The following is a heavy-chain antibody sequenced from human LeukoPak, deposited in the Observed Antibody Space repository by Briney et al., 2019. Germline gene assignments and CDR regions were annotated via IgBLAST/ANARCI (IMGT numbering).Heavy chain of an antibody. V-gene: IGHV4-61*02. Sequence: SQTLSLTCTVSGGSISSGSYYWSWIRQPAGKGLEWIGRIYTSGSTNYNPSLKSRVTISVDTSKNQFSLKLSSVTAADTAVYYCARATSSYFYYMDVWGKGTTVTISS. CDR3: ARATSSYFYYMDV. CDR1: GGSISSGSYY. J-gene: IGHJ6*03. CDR2: IYTSGST. D-gene: IGHD5-12*01.